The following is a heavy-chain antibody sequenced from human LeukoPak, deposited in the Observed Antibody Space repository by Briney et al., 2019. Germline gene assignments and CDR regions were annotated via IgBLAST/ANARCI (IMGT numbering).Heavy chain of an antibody. Sequence: ASVKVSCKASGYTFTGYYMHWVRQAPGQGLEWMGWINPNSGGTNYAQKFQGWVTMTRDTSISTAYMELSRLRSDDTAVYYCARGARPQKSETKYAPPYGMDVWGQGTTVTVTS. CDR1: GYTFTGYY. CDR3: ARGARPQKSETKYAPPYGMDV. CDR2: INPNSGGT. D-gene: IGHD2-2*01. V-gene: IGHV1-2*04. J-gene: IGHJ6*02.